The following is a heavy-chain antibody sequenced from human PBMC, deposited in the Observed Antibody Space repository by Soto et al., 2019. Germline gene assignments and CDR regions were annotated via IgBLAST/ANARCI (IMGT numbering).Heavy chain of an antibody. CDR1: GFTFSSYS. CDR2: ISSSSSYI. CDR3: ARLRIFGVGTDAFDI. D-gene: IGHD3-3*01. V-gene: IGHV3-21*01. Sequence: LSLTCAASGFTFSSYSMNWVRQAPGKGLEWVSSISSSSSYIYYADSVKGRFTISRDNAKNSLYLQMNSLRAEDTAVYYCARLRIFGVGTDAFDIWGQGTMVTVSS. J-gene: IGHJ3*02.